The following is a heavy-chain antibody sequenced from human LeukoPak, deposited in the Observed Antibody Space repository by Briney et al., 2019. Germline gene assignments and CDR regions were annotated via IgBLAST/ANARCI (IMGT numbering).Heavy chain of an antibody. CDR2: IKEDGTET. D-gene: IGHD5-24*01. Sequence: GGSLRLSCAASGFTFSSYAMSWVRQAPGKGLEWVANIKEDGTETYYVDSVKGRFTISRDNAKNSLYLQMNSLRVEDTAVYYCAKEGRSLQTYWGQGTLVTVSS. V-gene: IGHV3-7*03. CDR3: AKEGRSLQTY. J-gene: IGHJ4*02. CDR1: GFTFSSYA.